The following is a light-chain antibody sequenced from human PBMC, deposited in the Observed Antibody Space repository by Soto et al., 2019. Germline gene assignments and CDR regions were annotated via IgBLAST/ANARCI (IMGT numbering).Light chain of an antibody. Sequence: EVVLTQSPATLSLSPGGRATLSCRASEDVDLYLACYQQRPGQAHRLLIYDTSKRATGIPARFTGTGSGTDFTLTISSLEPEDFAVYYCQQRFSWPPWTFGQGTKVEIK. V-gene: IGKV3-11*01. CDR1: EDVDLY. CDR2: DTS. CDR3: QQRFSWPPWT. J-gene: IGKJ1*01.